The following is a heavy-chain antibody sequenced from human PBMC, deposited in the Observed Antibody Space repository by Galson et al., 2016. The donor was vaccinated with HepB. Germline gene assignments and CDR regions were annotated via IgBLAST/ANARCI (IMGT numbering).Heavy chain of an antibody. Sequence: TLSLTCAVSGGSITNGGYSWHWIRQPSGKGLEWMGFISHTGFSHYSPSLRSRVTMSSDNSKNQFSLSLKSVTAADTAVYYCARGPKYYDIMSDSFSSRNAFDIWGQGSLVTVSS. V-gene: IGHV4-30-2*01. J-gene: IGHJ4*02. CDR2: ISHTGFS. D-gene: IGHD3-9*01. CDR1: GGSITNGGYS. CDR3: ARGPKYYDIMSDSFSSRNAFDI.